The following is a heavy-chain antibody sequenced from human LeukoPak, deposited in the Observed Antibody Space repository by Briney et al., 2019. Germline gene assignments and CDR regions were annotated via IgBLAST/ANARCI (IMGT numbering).Heavy chain of an antibody. J-gene: IGHJ6*04. Sequence: VKVSCKASGYTFTSYGISWVRQAPGQGLEWMGWISAYNGNTNYAQKLQGRVTMTTDTSTSTAYMELRSLRSDDTAVYYCARDLDTTVTMKGMDVWGKGTTVTVSS. CDR1: GYTFTSYG. CDR2: ISAYNGNT. V-gene: IGHV1-18*01. CDR3: ARDLDTTVTMKGMDV. D-gene: IGHD4-17*01.